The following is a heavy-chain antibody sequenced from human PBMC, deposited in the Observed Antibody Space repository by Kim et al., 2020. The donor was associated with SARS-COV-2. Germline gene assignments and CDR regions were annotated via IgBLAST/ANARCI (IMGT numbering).Heavy chain of an antibody. V-gene: IGHV3-74*01. CDR3: TTVRGVLIGFDY. Sequence: GGSLRLSCAASGFTFSSYWMHWVRQAPGKGLVWVSRINSDGSSTSYADSVKGRFTISRDNAKNTLYLQMNSLRAEDTAVYYCTTVRGVLIGFDYWGQGTLLTVSS. CDR2: INSDGSST. J-gene: IGHJ4*02. CDR1: GFTFSSYW. D-gene: IGHD3-10*01.